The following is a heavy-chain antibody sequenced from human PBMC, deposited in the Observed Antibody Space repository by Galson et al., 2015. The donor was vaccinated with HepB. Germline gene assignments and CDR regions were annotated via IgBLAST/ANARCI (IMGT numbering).Heavy chain of an antibody. V-gene: IGHV1-3*01. J-gene: IGHJ4*02. CDR2: INAGNGNA. CDR1: GYTFTSYA. Sequence: SVKVSCKASGYTFTSYAMHWVRQAPGQRLEWMGWINAGNGNAKYSQKFQGRVTITRDTSASTAYMELSSLRSEDTAVYYCARGEDAGYSNYWGQGTLVTVSS. D-gene: IGHD5-18*01. CDR3: ARGEDAGYSNY.